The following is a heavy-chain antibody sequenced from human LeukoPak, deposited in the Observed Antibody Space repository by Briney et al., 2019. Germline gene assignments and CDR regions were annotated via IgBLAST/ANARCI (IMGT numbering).Heavy chain of an antibody. CDR3: ASEGRYCGGDCFDY. CDR2: IYTSGST. J-gene: IGHJ4*02. CDR1: GGSISSYY. Sequence: PSETLSLTCTVSGGSISSYYWSWIRQPAGKGLEWIGRIYTSGSTNYNPSLKSRVTMSVDTSKNQFSLKLSSVTAADTAVYYCASEGRYCGGDCFDYWGQGTLVTVSS. V-gene: IGHV4-4*07. D-gene: IGHD2-21*01.